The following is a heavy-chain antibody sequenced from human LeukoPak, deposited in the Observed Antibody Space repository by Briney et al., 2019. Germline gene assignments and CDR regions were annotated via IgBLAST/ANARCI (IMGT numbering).Heavy chain of an antibody. J-gene: IGHJ4*02. CDR2: IYPGDSDT. CDR3: ARQESEMTAPANRYCDL. V-gene: IGHV5-51*01. CDR1: GYTFTSYW. Sequence: GESLKISCEGAGYTFTSYWIGWVRQLPGEGLEWMGIIYPGDSDTRYSPSFQGQVTISADKSINTAYLQWSNLKASDSAIYYCARQESEMTAPANRYCDLWGQGTLITVSS. D-gene: IGHD2-21*02.